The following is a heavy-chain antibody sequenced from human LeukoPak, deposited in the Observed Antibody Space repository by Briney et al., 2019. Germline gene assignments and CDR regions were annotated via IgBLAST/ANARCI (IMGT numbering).Heavy chain of an antibody. CDR2: INSDGSST. D-gene: IGHD2-2*01. CDR1: GFTFSSYW. J-gene: IGHJ4*02. CDR3: ARGGYCSSTSCYALLSGLHN. Sequence: PGGSLRLSCAASGFTFSSYWMHWVRQAPGKGLVWVSRINSDGSSTSYADSVKGRFTISRDNAKNTLYLQMNSLRDEDTAVYYCARGGYCSSTSCYALLSGLHNWGQGSLVTVSS. V-gene: IGHV3-74*01.